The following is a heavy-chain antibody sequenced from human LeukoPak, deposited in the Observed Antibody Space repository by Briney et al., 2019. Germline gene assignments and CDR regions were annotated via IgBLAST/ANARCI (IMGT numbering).Heavy chain of an antibody. CDR3: ARGSGSYVHYFDY. CDR1: GGSISSYY. V-gene: IGHV4-59*01. D-gene: IGHD1-26*01. Sequence: PSETLSLTCTVSGGSISSYYWSWIRQPPGKGLEWIGYIYYSGSTNYNPSLKSRVTISVDTSKNQFSLKLSSVTAADTAVYYCARGSGSYVHYFDYWGQGTLVTVSS. J-gene: IGHJ4*02. CDR2: IYYSGST.